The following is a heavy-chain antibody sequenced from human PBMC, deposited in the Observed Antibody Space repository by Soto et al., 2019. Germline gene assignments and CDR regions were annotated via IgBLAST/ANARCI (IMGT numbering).Heavy chain of an antibody. CDR2: ISSSSSYI. CDR1: GFTFSSYS. J-gene: IGHJ6*02. V-gene: IGHV3-21*01. D-gene: IGHD3-10*01. CDR3: ARDDTMVRGVIIIHYYYYGMDV. Sequence: GGSLRLSCAASGFTFSSYSMNWVRQAPGKGLEWVSSISSSSSYIYYADSVKGRFTISRDNAKNSLYLQMNSLRAEDTAVYYCARDDTMVRGVIIIHYYYYGMDVWGQGTTVTVSS.